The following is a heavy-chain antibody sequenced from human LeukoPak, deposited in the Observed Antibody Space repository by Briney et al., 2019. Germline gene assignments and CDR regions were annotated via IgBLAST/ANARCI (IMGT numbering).Heavy chain of an antibody. D-gene: IGHD4-23*01. Sequence: PSETLSLTCTVSGGSISSDYWSWIRQPPGKGLEWIGYIYYSGSTNYNPSLKSRVTISVDTSKNQFSLKLSSVTAADTAVYYCASHLYGGLFDYWGQGTLVTVSS. CDR2: IYYSGST. V-gene: IGHV4-59*08. CDR3: ASHLYGGLFDY. J-gene: IGHJ4*02. CDR1: GGSISSDY.